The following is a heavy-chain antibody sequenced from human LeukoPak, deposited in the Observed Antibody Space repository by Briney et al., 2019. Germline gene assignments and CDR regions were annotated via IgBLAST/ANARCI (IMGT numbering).Heavy chain of an antibody. CDR1: GGSFSGYY. V-gene: IGHV4-34*01. D-gene: IGHD6-13*01. CDR2: INHSGST. J-gene: IGHJ4*02. CDR3: ARDQVTAAGTGGLGY. Sequence: SETLSLTCAVYGGSFSGYYWSWIRQPPGKGLEWIGEINHSGSTNYNPSLKSRVTISVDTSKNQFSLKLSSVTAADTAVYFCARDQVTAAGTGGLGYWGQGTLVTVSS.